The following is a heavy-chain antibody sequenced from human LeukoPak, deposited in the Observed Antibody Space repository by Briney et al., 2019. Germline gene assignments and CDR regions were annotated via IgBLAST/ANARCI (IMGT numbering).Heavy chain of an antibody. CDR3: ARDYEIY. Sequence: PGGSLRLSCAASGFTFSNAWMSWVRQAPGKGLEWVSSISSSSSYIYYGDSVKGRFTISRDNAKDSLYLQMNSLRAEDTAVYYCARDYEIYWGQGTLVTVSS. V-gene: IGHV3-21*01. D-gene: IGHD5-12*01. CDR2: ISSSSSYI. J-gene: IGHJ4*02. CDR1: GFTFSNAW.